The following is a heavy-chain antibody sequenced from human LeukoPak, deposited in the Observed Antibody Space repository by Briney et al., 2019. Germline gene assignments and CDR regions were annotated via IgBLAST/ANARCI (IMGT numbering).Heavy chain of an antibody. D-gene: IGHD3-10*01. CDR3: ARVGGYEYFQH. CDR1: GYSISSGYY. J-gene: IGHJ1*01. Sequence: SETLSLTCTVSGYSISSGYYWGWIRQPPGKGLEWIGSIYHSGSTYYNPSLKSRVTISVDTSKNQFSLKLSSVTAADTAVYYCARVGGYEYFQHWGQGTLVTVSS. V-gene: IGHV4-38-2*02. CDR2: IYHSGST.